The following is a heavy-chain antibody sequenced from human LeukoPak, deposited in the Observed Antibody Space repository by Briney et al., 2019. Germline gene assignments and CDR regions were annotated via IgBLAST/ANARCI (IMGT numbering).Heavy chain of an antibody. Sequence: ASVKVSCTASGYTFTSYDINWVRQATGQGLEWMGYMNPHSGNTGFAQKFQGRVTITTDTSTTTAYMELTSLRSEDTAVYYCGREGFDYWGQGTLVTVSS. V-gene: IGHV1-8*03. CDR2: MNPHSGNT. J-gene: IGHJ4*02. CDR3: GREGFDY. CDR1: GYTFTSYD.